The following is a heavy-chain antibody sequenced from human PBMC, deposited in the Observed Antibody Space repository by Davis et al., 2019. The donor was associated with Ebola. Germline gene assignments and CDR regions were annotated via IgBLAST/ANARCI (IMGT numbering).Heavy chain of an antibody. CDR1: GGSISSYY. D-gene: IGHD6-19*01. CDR2: IYYSGST. Sequence: SETLSLTCTVSGGSISSYYWSWIRQPPGKELEWIGYIYYSGSTNYNPSLKSRVTISVDTSKNQFSLKLSSVTAADTAVYYCARRDGSSGWYNYYGMDVWGQGTTVTVSS. V-gene: IGHV4-59*01. CDR3: ARRDGSSGWYNYYGMDV. J-gene: IGHJ6*02.